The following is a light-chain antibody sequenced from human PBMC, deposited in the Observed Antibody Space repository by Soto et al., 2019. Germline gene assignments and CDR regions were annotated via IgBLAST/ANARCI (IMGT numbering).Light chain of an antibody. J-gene: IGKJ4*01. CDR2: DAS. CDR1: QSVANNY. CDR3: EQYSSTPLT. Sequence: EIVLTQSPGTLSLSPGERATLSCRASQSVANNYLAWYQQKPGQAPRFLIYDASSRATGIPDRFSGSGSGTEFTLTISRLEPEDFAVYYCEQYSSTPLTFGGGTKVEIK. V-gene: IGKV3-20*01.